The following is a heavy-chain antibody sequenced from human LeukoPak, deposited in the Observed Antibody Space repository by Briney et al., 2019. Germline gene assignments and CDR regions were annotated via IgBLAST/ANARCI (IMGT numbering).Heavy chain of an antibody. Sequence: GGSLRLSCAASGFTFSSYSMNWVRQAPGKGLEWVSSISSSSSYIYYADSVKGRFTISRDNSKNPLYLQMNSLRAEDTAVYYCAICNVDTAGVDYWGQGTLVTVSS. D-gene: IGHD5-18*01. V-gene: IGHV3-21*01. CDR3: AICNVDTAGVDY. J-gene: IGHJ4*02. CDR2: ISSSSSYI. CDR1: GFTFSSYS.